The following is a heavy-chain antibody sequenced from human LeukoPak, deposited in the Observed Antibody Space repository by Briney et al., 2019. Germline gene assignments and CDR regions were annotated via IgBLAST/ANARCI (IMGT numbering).Heavy chain of an antibody. V-gene: IGHV3-23*01. Sequence: HPGGSLRLSCAAAGFTFSTYGMAWVRQAPGKGLEWVSAIGGSGVSTYYADSVKGRFTISRDNAKDSLYLQMNSLRAEDTAVYYCARDPGSGYEEHFDYWGQGTLVTVSS. CDR3: ARDPGSGYEEHFDY. CDR2: IGGSGVST. D-gene: IGHD5-12*01. CDR1: GFTFSTYG. J-gene: IGHJ4*02.